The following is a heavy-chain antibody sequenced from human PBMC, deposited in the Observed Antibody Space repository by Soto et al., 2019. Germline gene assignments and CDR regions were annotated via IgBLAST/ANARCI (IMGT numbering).Heavy chain of an antibody. CDR3: AKGDNLGPKTGYAFDP. D-gene: IGHD5-12*01. CDR2: IYYSGST. J-gene: IGHJ5*02. V-gene: IGHV4-59*01. Sequence: SETLSLTCTVSGGSISSYYWSWIRQPPGKGLEWIGYIYYSGSTNYNPSLKSRVTISVDTSKNQFSLKLSSVTAADTAVYYCAKGDNLGPKTGYAFDPWGQGIMVTVSS. CDR1: GGSISSYY.